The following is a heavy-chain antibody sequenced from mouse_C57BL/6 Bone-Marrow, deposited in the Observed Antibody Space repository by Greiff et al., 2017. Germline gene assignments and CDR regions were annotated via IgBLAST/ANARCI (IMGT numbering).Heavy chain of an antibody. CDR3: ARGYYGSSYDFDV. J-gene: IGHJ3*01. CDR2: INPSTGGT. Sequence: EVQLQQSGPELVKPGASVKISCKASGYSFTGYYMNWVKQSPEKSLEWIGEINPSTGGTTYNQKFKAKATLTVDKSSSTAYMQLKSLTSEDSAVYYCARGYYGSSYDFDVWGTGTLVTVSA. D-gene: IGHD1-1*01. V-gene: IGHV1-42*01. CDR1: GYSFTGYY.